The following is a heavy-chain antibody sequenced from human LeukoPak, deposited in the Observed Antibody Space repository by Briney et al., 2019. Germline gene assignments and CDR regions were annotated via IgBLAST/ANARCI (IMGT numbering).Heavy chain of an antibody. V-gene: IGHV4-38-2*02. CDR3: AREAYFASGRPFY. CDR2: ISYSGST. D-gene: IGHD3-10*01. J-gene: IGHJ4*02. CDR1: GYFINSGYY. Sequence: SETLSLTCTVSGYFINSGYYWGWIRQPPGKGLEWIGSISYSGSTFFNPSLKSRLAISVDTSKNQFSLKLNSVTAADTAVYYCAREAYFASGRPFYWGQGTLVTVS.